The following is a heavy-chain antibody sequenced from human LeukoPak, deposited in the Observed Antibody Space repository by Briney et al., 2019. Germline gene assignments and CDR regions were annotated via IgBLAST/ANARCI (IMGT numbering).Heavy chain of an antibody. CDR2: INHSGST. V-gene: IGHV4-34*01. CDR1: GGSFSGYY. D-gene: IGHD3-10*01. CDR3: ARGLTGSRRYFDS. Sequence: SETLSLTCAVYGGSFSGYYWSWIRQPPGKGLEWIGEINHSGSTNYNPSLKSRVTISVDTSKNQFSLKLNSVTAADTSVYYCARGLTGSRRYFDSWGQGTLVTVSS. J-gene: IGHJ4*02.